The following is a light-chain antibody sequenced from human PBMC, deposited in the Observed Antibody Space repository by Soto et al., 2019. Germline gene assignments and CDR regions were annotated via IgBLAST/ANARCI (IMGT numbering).Light chain of an antibody. V-gene: IGKV1-39*01. CDR1: QSISSF. J-gene: IGKJ2*02. CDR3: QQSYSVPCT. CDR2: AAS. Sequence: DIQMTQSPSSLSASVGDRVTITCRASQSISSFLNWYQQKPGKAPKPLIYAASSLQSGVPARFSGSGSGIDFTLTISSLQPKDFATYYCQQSYSVPCTFGQGTKLEIK.